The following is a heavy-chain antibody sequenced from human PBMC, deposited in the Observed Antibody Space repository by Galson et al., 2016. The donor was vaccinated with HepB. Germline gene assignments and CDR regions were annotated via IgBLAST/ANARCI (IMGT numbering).Heavy chain of an antibody. J-gene: IGHJ4*02. CDR2: ISESGGTT. CDR3: AKDRYDSSGARYDY. D-gene: IGHD3-22*01. CDR1: GFTFSNYA. Sequence: SLRLSCAASGFTFSNYAMSWVRQAPGKGLEWVSGISESGGTTYDADSLKGRFTISRDNSRNMLFPQMTSMRAEDTAVYYCAKDRYDSSGARYDYWGQGTLVTVSS. V-gene: IGHV3-23*01.